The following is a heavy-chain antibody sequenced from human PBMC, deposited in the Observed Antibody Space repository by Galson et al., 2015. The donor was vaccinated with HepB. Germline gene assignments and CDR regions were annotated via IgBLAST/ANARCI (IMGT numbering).Heavy chain of an antibody. Sequence: SVKVSCKASGYTFGSYAMNWVRQAPGQGLEWMGWINTNTGNPTYAQGFTGRFVFSLDTSVSTAYLQISSLKPEDTAVYYCARERRLSGYGSYYYAYGMDVWGQGTTVTVSS. CDR1: GYTFGSYA. J-gene: IGHJ6*02. D-gene: IGHD5-18*01. CDR2: INTNTGNP. CDR3: ARERRLSGYGSYYYAYGMDV. V-gene: IGHV7-4-1*02.